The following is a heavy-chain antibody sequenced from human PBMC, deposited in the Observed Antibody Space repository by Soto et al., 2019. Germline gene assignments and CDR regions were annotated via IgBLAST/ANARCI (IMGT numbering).Heavy chain of an antibody. CDR1: GFTFSTHG. CDR2: VSFDGNNQ. Sequence: GGSLRLSCAASGFTFSTHGMHWVRQAPGKGLEWVALVSFDGNNQEYVDSVKGRFTISRDNSNNTLYLHMNSLRAEDTAVYYCAREGCSTSSCYFVGMDVWGQGAAVTVSS. J-gene: IGHJ6*02. D-gene: IGHD2-2*01. CDR3: AREGCSTSSCYFVGMDV. V-gene: IGHV3-30*03.